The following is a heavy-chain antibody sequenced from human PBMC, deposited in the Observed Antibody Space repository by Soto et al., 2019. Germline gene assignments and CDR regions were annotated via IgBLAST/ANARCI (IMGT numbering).Heavy chain of an antibody. CDR3: ARHGTAGYSSGSRDSMDV. CDR1: GYSFSSYW. Sequence: PGESLKISCKGSGYSFSSYWLGWVRQMPGKGLEWMGIIYPGDSGTRYSPSFQGQVTISADKSINTAYLQWSSLKASDTAMYFCARHGTAGYSSGSRDSMDVWGKGTTVTVSS. CDR2: IYPGDSGT. V-gene: IGHV5-51*01. J-gene: IGHJ6*03. D-gene: IGHD6-19*01.